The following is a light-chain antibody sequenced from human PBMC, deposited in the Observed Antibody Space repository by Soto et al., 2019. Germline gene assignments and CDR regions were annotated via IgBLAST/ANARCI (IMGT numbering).Light chain of an antibody. CDR2: DVS. CDR1: SSDVGNYNL. CDR3: CSYAGDSYV. J-gene: IGLJ1*01. V-gene: IGLV2-23*02. Sequence: SVLTQPASVSGSPGQSITISCTGTSSDVGNYNLVSWYQQHPGKAPKLMIYDVSKRPSGVSNRFSGSKSGNTASLTISGLQADDEADYYCCSYAGDSYVFGTGTKVTVL.